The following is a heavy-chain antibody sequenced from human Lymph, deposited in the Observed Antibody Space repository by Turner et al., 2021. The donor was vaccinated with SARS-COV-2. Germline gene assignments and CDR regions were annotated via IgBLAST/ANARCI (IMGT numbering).Heavy chain of an antibody. CDR2: IDYSGST. CDR1: GGPISSYF. Sequence: QVQLQESGPGLVKPSETLSLSCPVSGGPISSYFWSWIRQPPGKGLEWFAKIDYSGSTNYNPSLKSRVTISVDTSKNQFSLRLSSVTAADTAVYYCARDRTSYGDYWAGYYYGMDVWGQGTTVTVSS. D-gene: IGHD4-17*01. J-gene: IGHJ6*02. CDR3: ARDRTSYGDYWAGYYYGMDV. V-gene: IGHV4-59*13.